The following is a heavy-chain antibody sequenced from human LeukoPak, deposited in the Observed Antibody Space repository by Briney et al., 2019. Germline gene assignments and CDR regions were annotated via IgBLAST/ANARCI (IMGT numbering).Heavy chain of an antibody. V-gene: IGHV3-23*01. CDR1: GFNFRSYD. D-gene: IGHD5-18*01. J-gene: IGHJ4*02. Sequence: GGSLRLSCAASGFNFRSYDMSWARQAPGRGLEWVSGIGRTGGSTYYADSVKGRFTISRDNAKNTLYLQMNTLRADDTAVYYCAKHDTWIQLWFFDYWGQGTLVTVSS. CDR2: IGRTGGST. CDR3: AKHDTWIQLWFFDY.